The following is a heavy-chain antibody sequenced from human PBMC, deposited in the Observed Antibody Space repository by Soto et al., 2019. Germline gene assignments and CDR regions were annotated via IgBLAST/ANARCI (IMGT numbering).Heavy chain of an antibody. J-gene: IGHJ6*02. CDR2: IHYSGTT. V-gene: IGHV4-59*01. Sequence: SETLSLTCAVYGGSFSGYYWSWIRQPPGKGLEWLGYIHYSGTTNYNPPLKSRITISVDTSGNQFSLKLSSVTAADTAVYFCARTYCTTTACQAHGIDVWGQGTTVTVSS. CDR3: ARTYCTTTACQAHGIDV. CDR1: GGSFSGYY. D-gene: IGHD4-4*01.